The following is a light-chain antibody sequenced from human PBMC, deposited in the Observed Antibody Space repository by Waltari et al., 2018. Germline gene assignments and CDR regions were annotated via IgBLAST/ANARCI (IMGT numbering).Light chain of an antibody. CDR1: QRLLHSTGNTY. CDR2: LGS. J-gene: IGKJ4*01. V-gene: IGKV2-28*01. CDR3: MQALQTPLT. Sequence: DIVMTQSPLSLPVTPGEPASIPCRSSQRLLHSTGNTYLDWYLQKPGQSPQLLIYLGSNRASGVPDRFSGSESGTDFTLKISRVEAEDVGVYYCMQALQTPLTFGGGTKVEIK.